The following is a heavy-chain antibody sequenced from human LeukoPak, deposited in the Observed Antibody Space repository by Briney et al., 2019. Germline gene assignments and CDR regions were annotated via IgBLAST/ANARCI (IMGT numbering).Heavy chain of an antibody. CDR2: IYRSGST. V-gene: IGHV4-38-2*01. J-gene: IGHJ5*02. CDR3: ARRLHGIVVVPADP. Sequence: NSSETLSLTCAVSGYSISSGYYWGWIRQPPGKGLEWIGSIYRSGSTYYNPSLKSRVTISVDTSKNQFSLKLSSVTAADTAVYYCARRLHGIVVVPADPWGQGTLVTVSS. D-gene: IGHD2-2*01. CDR1: GYSISSGYY.